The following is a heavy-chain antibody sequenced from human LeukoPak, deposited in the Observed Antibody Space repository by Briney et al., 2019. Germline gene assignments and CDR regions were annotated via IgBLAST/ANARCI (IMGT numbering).Heavy chain of an antibody. V-gene: IGHV4-59*08. CDR3: ASTIFGVVIIGT. Sequence: SETLSLTCTVSGGSLTGYFWSWIRQPPGKGLEWVGYVFYEGNTNYNPSLKSRVTTSVDTSKNQFSLKLSSVTAADTAVYYCASTIFGVVIIGTWGQGTLVTVSS. CDR1: GGSLTGYF. J-gene: IGHJ4*02. CDR2: VFYEGNT. D-gene: IGHD3-3*01.